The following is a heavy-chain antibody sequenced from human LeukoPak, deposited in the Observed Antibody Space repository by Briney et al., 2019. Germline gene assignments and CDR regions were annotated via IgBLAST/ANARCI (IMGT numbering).Heavy chain of an antibody. CDR2: IRSKAYGGTT. J-gene: IGHJ4*02. D-gene: IGHD3-22*01. V-gene: IGHV3-49*04. Sequence: PGGSLRLSCTASGFTFGDYAMSWVRQAPGKGLEWVGFIRSKAYGGTTEYAASVKGRFTISRDDSKSIAYLQINSLKTEDTAVFYCSRGGKVSYYANSGYPDYWGQGTLVTVSS. CDR1: GFTFGDYA. CDR3: SRGGKVSYYANSGYPDY.